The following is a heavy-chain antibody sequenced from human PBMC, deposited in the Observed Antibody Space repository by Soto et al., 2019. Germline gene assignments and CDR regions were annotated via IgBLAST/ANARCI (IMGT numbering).Heavy chain of an antibody. CDR3: ARGLYSSGWYRNYYGMDV. CDR2: INHSGST. Sequence: SETLSLTCAVYGGSFSGYYWSWIRQPPGKGLEWIGEINHSGSTNYNPSLKSRVTISVDTSKNQFSLKLSSVTAADTAVYYCARGLYSSGWYRNYYGMDVCGEGTTVTVSS. D-gene: IGHD6-19*01. J-gene: IGHJ6*04. V-gene: IGHV4-34*01. CDR1: GGSFSGYY.